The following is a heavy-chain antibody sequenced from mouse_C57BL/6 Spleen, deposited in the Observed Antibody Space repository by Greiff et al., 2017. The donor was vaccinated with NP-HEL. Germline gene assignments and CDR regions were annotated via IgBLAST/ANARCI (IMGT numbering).Heavy chain of an antibody. J-gene: IGHJ3*01. Sequence: VQLKQSGGGLVKPGGSLKLSCAASGFTFSDYGMHWVRQAPEKGLEWVAYISSGSSTISRDNAKNTLFLQMTSLRSEDTAMYYCAIYYYGSSPFAYWGQGTLVTVSA. CDR2: ISSGSS. D-gene: IGHD1-1*01. CDR1: GFTFSDYG. CDR3: AIYYYGSSPFAY. V-gene: IGHV5-17*01.